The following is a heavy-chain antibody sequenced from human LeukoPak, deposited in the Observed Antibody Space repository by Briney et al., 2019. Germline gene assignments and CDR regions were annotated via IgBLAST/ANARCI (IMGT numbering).Heavy chain of an antibody. V-gene: IGHV4-59*08. CDR1: GDSINSYY. J-gene: IGHJ4*02. CDR2: IYYSGST. Sequence: SETLSLTCSVSGDSINSYYRRWIRQPPGKGLEGIGYIYYSGSTNYNPSLKSRVTISVDTSKNQFSLKLSSVTAADSAVYYCARRAKGSSSRYDYWGQGTLVTVSS. D-gene: IGHD6-13*01. CDR3: ARRAKGSSSRYDY.